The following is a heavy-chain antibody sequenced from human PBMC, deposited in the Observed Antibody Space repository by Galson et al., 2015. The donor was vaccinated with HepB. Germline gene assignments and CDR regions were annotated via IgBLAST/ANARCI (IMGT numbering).Heavy chain of an antibody. CDR2: IYWNDDK. Sequence: PALVKPTQTLTLTCTFSGFSLSTSGVGVGWIRQPPGKALEWLALIYWNDDKRYSPSLKSRLTFTKDTSENQVVLTMTNMDPVDTATYYCALSVAFLPLEWLVNFDHWGQGTLVTVSS. J-gene: IGHJ4*02. CDR1: GFSLSTSGVG. CDR3: ALSVAFLPLEWLVNFDH. V-gene: IGHV2-5*01. D-gene: IGHD3-3*01.